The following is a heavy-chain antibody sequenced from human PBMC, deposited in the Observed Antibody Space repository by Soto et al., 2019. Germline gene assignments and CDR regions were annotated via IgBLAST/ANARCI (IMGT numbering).Heavy chain of an antibody. V-gene: IGHV3-7*01. J-gene: IGHJ3*02. CDR1: GFTFSSYW. Sequence: GGSLRLSCAASGFTFSSYWMSWVRQAPGKGLEWVANIKQDGSEKYYVDSVKGRFTISRDNAKNSLYLQMNSLRAEDTAVYYCARDLSGSYYDGFAFEIWGQGTMVTVSS. D-gene: IGHD1-26*01. CDR2: IKQDGSEK. CDR3: ARDLSGSYYDGFAFEI.